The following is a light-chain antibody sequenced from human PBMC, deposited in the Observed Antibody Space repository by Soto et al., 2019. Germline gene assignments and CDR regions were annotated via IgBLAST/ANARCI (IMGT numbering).Light chain of an antibody. J-gene: IGKJ2*01. CDR3: QHYNSYPYT. Sequence: DIQMTQSPSTLSASVGDRVTITCRASQTISTWLAWYQQIPGKAPNLLIYKASSLESGVSSRFSGSGSGTEFTLTISNLQPDDFATYYCQHYNSYPYTFGRGTKLEIK. CDR2: KAS. V-gene: IGKV1-5*03. CDR1: QTISTW.